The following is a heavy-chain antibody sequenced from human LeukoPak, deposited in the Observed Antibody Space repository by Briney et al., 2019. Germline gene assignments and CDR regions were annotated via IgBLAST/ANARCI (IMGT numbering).Heavy chain of an antibody. CDR3: ARDSDEYSSSYYFDY. Sequence: PGGSLRLSCAASGFTFSNYWMHWVRQAPGKGLEWVANIKQDGSARYYVDSVRGRFTISRDNAKNSLYLQMSSLRAEDTALYYCARDSDEYSSSYYFDYWGQGTLVTVSS. CDR1: GFTFSNYW. J-gene: IGHJ4*02. D-gene: IGHD6-6*01. V-gene: IGHV3-7*01. CDR2: IKQDGSAR.